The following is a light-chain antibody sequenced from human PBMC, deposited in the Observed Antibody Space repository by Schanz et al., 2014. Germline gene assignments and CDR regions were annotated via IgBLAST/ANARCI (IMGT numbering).Light chain of an antibody. CDR3: QSYDSSLSASR. J-gene: IGLJ3*02. V-gene: IGLV2-14*01. Sequence: QSALTQPASVSGSPGQSITLSCTGTSSDVGGYNYVSWYQQHPGKAPKLMIYEGSRRPSGVSNRFSGSKSGNTASLTISGLQAGDEADYYCQSYDSSLSASRFGGGTKLTVL. CDR2: EGS. CDR1: SSDVGGYNY.